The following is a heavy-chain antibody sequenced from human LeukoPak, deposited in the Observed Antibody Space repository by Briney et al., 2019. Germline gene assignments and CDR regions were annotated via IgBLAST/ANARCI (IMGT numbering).Heavy chain of an antibody. CDR3: AGYDSSGYYPDYYYGMDV. CDR1: GFTFSGYG. D-gene: IGHD3-22*01. V-gene: IGHV3-33*01. CDR2: IWYDGSNK. J-gene: IGHJ6*02. Sequence: GRSLRLSCAASGFTFSGYGMHWVRQAPGKGLEWVAVIWYDGSNKYYADSVKGRFTISRDNSKNTLYLQMSSLRAEDTAVYYCAGYDSSGYYPDYYYGMDVWGQGTTVTVSS.